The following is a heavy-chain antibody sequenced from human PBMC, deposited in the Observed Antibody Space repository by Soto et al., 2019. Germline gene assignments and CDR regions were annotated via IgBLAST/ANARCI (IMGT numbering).Heavy chain of an antibody. CDR1: GFTFSSYG. J-gene: IGHJ6*02. D-gene: IGHD2-21*02. CDR2: ISYDGSNK. V-gene: IGHV3-30*18. CDR3: AKEYVVTLDYSGMDV. Sequence: GGSLRLSCAASGFTFSSYGXHWVRQAPGKGLEWVAVISYDGSNKYYADSVKGRFTISRDNSKNTLYLQMNSLRAEDTAVYYCAKEYVVTLDYSGMDVWGQGTTVTVSS.